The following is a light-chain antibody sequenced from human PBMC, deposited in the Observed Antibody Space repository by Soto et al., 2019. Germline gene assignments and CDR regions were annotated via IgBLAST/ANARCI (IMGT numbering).Light chain of an antibody. V-gene: IGKV3-20*01. Sequence: PGERATLSCRASQSVSSAYLAWYQHKPGQPPTLLIYAASSRVTGIPDRFSGSGSGTDFTLTISRLEPEDFAVYYCQQYRSSSPWTFGQGNKVEIK. J-gene: IGKJ1*01. CDR2: AAS. CDR3: QQYRSSSPWT. CDR1: QSVSSAY.